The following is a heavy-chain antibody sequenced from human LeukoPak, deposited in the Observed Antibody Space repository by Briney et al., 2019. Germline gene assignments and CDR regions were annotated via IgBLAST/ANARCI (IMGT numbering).Heavy chain of an antibody. J-gene: IGHJ4*02. Sequence: GGSLRLSCAASGFTFSSYSMNWVRQAPGKGLEWVSSISSSSGYIYYADSVKGRFTISRDNAKNSLYLQMNSLRAEDTAVYYCATNYYDSRGYYGGFDYWGQGTLVTVSS. CDR1: GFTFSSYS. CDR3: ATNYYDSRGYYGGFDY. D-gene: IGHD3-22*01. CDR2: ISSSSGYI. V-gene: IGHV3-21*01.